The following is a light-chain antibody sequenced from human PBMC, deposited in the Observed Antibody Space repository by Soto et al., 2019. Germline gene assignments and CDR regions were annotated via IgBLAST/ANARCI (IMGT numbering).Light chain of an antibody. CDR3: QQYDTSPPIT. Sequence: EIVLTQSPDTLSLSPGERATLSCRASQSVSSSYLAWYQQKPGQAPRLLIYGASSRATGIPDRFSGSGSGTDFTLTISRLEPEDLAVYFCQQYDTSPPITFGQGTRLEIK. CDR1: QSVSSSY. V-gene: IGKV3-20*01. J-gene: IGKJ5*01. CDR2: GAS.